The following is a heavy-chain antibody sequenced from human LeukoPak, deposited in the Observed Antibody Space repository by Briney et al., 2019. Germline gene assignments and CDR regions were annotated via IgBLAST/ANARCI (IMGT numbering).Heavy chain of an antibody. V-gene: IGHV3-74*01. CDR3: ARGPIVVVPAASYMDV. Sequence: PGGSLRLSCAASGFTFSSYWMHWVRQAPGKGLVWVSRINSDGSSTSYADSVKGRFTISRDNAKNTLYLQMNSLRAEDTAVYYCARGPIVVVPAASYMDVWGKGTTVTISS. CDR2: INSDGSST. J-gene: IGHJ6*03. CDR1: GFTFSSYW. D-gene: IGHD2-2*01.